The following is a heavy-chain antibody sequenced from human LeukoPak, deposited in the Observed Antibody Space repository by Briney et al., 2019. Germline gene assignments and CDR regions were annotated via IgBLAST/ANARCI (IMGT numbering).Heavy chain of an antibody. CDR2: ISSNGGST. J-gene: IGHJ4*02. CDR3: ARRLEYSGSKGVFDY. V-gene: IGHV3-64*04. CDR1: GFTFSSYA. Sequence: GGSLRLSCSASGFTFSSYAMHWVRQAPGKGLEYVSAISSNGGSTYYADSVKGRFTISRDNSKNTLDLQMNSLRAEDTAVYYCARRLEYSGSKGVFDYWGQGTLVTVSS. D-gene: IGHD1-26*01.